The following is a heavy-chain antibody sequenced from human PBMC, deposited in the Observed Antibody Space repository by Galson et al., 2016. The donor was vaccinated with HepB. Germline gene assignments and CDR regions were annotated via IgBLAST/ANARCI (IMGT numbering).Heavy chain of an antibody. CDR2: ISDSGANT. J-gene: IGHJ3*01. D-gene: IGHD4-23*01. V-gene: IGHV3-23*01. Sequence: SLRLSCAASGFTFSAHAMAWARQAPGKGLEWVSGISDSGANTYYADSVRGRFSISRDDSKSTLYLQMTNLRVEDTALYYCVADHGGLDCFDFWGRGTMVTVSS. CDR1: GFTFSAHA. CDR3: VADHGGLDCFDF.